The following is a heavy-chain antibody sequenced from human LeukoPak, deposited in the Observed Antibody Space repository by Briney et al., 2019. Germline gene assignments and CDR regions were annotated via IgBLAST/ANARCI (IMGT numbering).Heavy chain of an antibody. CDR3: ARGFASSRHFDY. D-gene: IGHD6-13*01. V-gene: IGHV3-74*01. J-gene: IGHJ4*02. Sequence: GGSLRLSCAASGFTFSSFWMHWVRQAPGKGLVWVSRINSDGTGASYADSVKGRFTISRDNAKNTLYLQMNSLRAEDTAVYYCARGFASSRHFDYWGQGSLVTVSS. CDR1: GFTFSSFW. CDR2: INSDGTGA.